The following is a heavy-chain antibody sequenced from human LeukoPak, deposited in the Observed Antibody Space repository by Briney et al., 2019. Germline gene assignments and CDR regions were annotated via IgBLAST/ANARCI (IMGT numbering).Heavy chain of an antibody. V-gene: IGHV4-4*07. Sequence: SETLSLTCTVSGGSISSYYWSWIRQPAGKGLEWIGRIYTSGSTNYNPSLKSRVTMSVDTSKNQFSLKLSSVTAADTAVYYCARHGAAFSSGWYVAYWGQGTLVTVSS. CDR2: IYTSGST. CDR1: GGSISSYY. J-gene: IGHJ4*02. CDR3: ARHGAAFSSGWYVAY. D-gene: IGHD6-19*01.